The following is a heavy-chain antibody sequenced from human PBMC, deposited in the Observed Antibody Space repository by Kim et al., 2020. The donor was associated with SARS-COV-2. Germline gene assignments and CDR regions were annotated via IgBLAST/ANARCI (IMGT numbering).Heavy chain of an antibody. CDR2: K. V-gene: IGHV3-30*02. J-gene: IGHJ3*02. Sequence: KYYADSVKGRFTISRDNSKNTLYLQMNSLRAEDTAVYYCAKADSHDAFDIWGQGTMVTVSS. CDR3: AKADSHDAFDI.